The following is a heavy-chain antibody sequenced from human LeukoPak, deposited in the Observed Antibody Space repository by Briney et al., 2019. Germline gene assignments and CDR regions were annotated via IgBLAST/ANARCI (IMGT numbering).Heavy chain of an antibody. D-gene: IGHD3-3*01. Sequence: GGTLRLSCAASGFTFSSYDMSWVRQAPGKGLEWVSGISGSGGSTYSADSVKGRFTISRDNSKNTLYLQMNSLRAEDTAVYYCAKSGRLLSERFLEWLSSYYYYYYYMDVWGKGTTVTISS. CDR3: AKSGRLLSERFLEWLSSYYYYYYYMDV. CDR1: GFTFSSYD. CDR2: ISGSGGST. J-gene: IGHJ6*03. V-gene: IGHV3-23*01.